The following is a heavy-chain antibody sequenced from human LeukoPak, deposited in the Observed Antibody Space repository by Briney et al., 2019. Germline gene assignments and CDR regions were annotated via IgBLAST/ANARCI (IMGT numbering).Heavy chain of an antibody. Sequence: SETLSLTXTVSGGSISSSSYYWGCIRQPPGKGLEWIGSIYYSGSTYYNPSLKSRVTISVDTSKNQFSLKLSSVTAADTAVYYCARDKFIAVAGTFDYWGQGTLVTVSS. CDR1: GGSISSSSYY. V-gene: IGHV4-39*02. CDR2: IYYSGST. J-gene: IGHJ4*02. CDR3: ARDKFIAVAGTFDY. D-gene: IGHD6-19*01.